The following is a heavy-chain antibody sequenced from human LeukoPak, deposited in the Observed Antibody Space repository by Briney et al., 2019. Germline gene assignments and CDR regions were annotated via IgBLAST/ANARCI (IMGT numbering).Heavy chain of an antibody. CDR3: AREPYGSGTFDY. CDR2: IYYSGST. D-gene: IGHD3-10*01. V-gene: IGHV4-59*01. CDR1: GGSISSYY. J-gene: IGHJ4*02. Sequence: SETLSLTCTVSGGSISSYYWSWIRQPPGKGLEWIGYIYYSGSTNYNPSLKSRVAISVDTSKNQFSLKLSSVTAADTAEYYCAREPYGSGTFDYWGQGTLVTVSS.